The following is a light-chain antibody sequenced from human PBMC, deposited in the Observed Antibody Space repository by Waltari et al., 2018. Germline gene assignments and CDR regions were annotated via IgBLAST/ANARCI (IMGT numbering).Light chain of an antibody. V-gene: IGLV2-14*01. CDR2: DVS. CDR3: SSYTSSSTYV. Sequence: QSALTQPASVSGSPGQSITISCTGTSSDVGGYNYVSRYQQHPAKAPKLMIYDVSKRPSGVSNRFSGSKSGNTASLTISGLQAEDEADYYCSSYTSSSTYVFGTGTKVTVL. J-gene: IGLJ1*01. CDR1: SSDVGGYNY.